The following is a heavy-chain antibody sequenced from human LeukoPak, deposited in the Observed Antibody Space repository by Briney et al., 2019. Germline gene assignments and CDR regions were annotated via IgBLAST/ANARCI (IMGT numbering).Heavy chain of an antibody. V-gene: IGHV4-34*01. CDR1: GGSFSGYY. CDR3: ARGSPGGDIVVVPAAPAYYFDY. Sequence: SETLSLTCAVYGGSFSGYYWSWIRQPPGKGLEWIGEINHSGGTNYNPSLKSRVTISVDTSRNQFSLKLSSVTAADTAVYYCARGSPGGDIVVVPAAPAYYFDYWGQGTLVTVSS. J-gene: IGHJ4*02. CDR2: INHSGGT. D-gene: IGHD2-2*01.